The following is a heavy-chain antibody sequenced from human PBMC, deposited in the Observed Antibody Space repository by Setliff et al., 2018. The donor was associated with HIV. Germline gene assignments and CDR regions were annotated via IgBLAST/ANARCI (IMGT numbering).Heavy chain of an antibody. CDR3: ARENGWLFGWFDP. J-gene: IGHJ5*02. V-gene: IGHV4-30-4*07. CDR1: GGSISTSSYS. D-gene: IGHD3-9*01. Sequence: PSETLSLTCTVSGGSISTSSYSWTWIRQPPGKALEWIGYIYYSGSTSYNGNTYYNPSLESRVTISGDTSKKQFSLKLSSVTAADTAVYYCARENGWLFGWFDPWGQGTLVTVSS. CDR2: IYYSGST.